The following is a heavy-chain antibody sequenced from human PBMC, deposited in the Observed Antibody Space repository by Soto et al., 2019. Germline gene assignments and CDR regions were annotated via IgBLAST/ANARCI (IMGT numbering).Heavy chain of an antibody. D-gene: IGHD5-12*01. V-gene: IGHV4-31*03. CDR2: IYYSGST. J-gene: IGHJ6*02. Sequence: QVQLQESGPGLVKPSQTLSLTCTVSGGSISSGSYYWSWIRQHPGKGLEWIGYIYYSGSTYYNPYLKSRVTISVDTSKNQFSLKLSSVTAADTAVYYCARDKLTATSGVSYYYYGMDVWGQGTTVTVSS. CDR3: ARDKLTATSGVSYYYYGMDV. CDR1: GGSISSGSYY.